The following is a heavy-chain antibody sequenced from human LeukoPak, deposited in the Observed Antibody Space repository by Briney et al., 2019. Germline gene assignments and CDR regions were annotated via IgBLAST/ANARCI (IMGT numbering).Heavy chain of an antibody. Sequence: SETLSLTCTVSGGSISSSSYYWGWIRQPPGKGLERIGSIYYSGSTYYNPSLKSRVTISVDTSKNQFSLKLSSVTAADTAVYYCARVNGDCVDYWGQGTLVTVSS. CDR3: ARVNGDCVDY. V-gene: IGHV4-39*07. J-gene: IGHJ4*02. CDR2: IYYSGST. D-gene: IGHD2-21*02. CDR1: GGSISSSSYY.